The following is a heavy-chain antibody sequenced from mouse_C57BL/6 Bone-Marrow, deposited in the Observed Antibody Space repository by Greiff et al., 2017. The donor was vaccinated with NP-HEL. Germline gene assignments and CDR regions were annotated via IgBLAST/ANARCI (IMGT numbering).Heavy chain of an antibody. J-gene: IGHJ2*01. CDR2: IYPENSDT. CDR1: GYTFTSYW. Sequence: EVQLQQSGTVLARPGASVKMSCKTSGYTFTSYWMHWVKQRPGQGLEWIGAIYPENSDTSYNQKFKGKAKLTAVTSASTAYMELSSLTNEDSAVYYCTRGIYYDYDDGLDYWGQGTTLTVSS. V-gene: IGHV1-5*01. D-gene: IGHD2-4*01. CDR3: TRGIYYDYDDGLDY.